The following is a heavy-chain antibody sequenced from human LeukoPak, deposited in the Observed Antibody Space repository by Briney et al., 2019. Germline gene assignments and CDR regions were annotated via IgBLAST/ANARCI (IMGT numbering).Heavy chain of an antibody. CDR1: GGTLSSYA. CDR2: IIPIFGTA. D-gene: IGHD6-13*01. J-gene: IGHJ5*02. CDR3: ARAEGYSSSWYWFDP. Sequence: SVKVSCKASGGTLSSYAISWVRQAPGQGLEWMGGIIPIFGTANYAQKFQGRVTITTDESTSTAYMELSSLRSEDTAVYYCARAEGYSSSWYWFDPWGQGTLVTVSS. V-gene: IGHV1-69*05.